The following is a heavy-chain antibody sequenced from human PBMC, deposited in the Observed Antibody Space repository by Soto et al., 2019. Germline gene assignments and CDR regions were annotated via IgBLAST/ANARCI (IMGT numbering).Heavy chain of an antibody. CDR3: AREANYPNWFDP. D-gene: IGHD1-7*01. J-gene: IGHJ5*02. CDR2: ISSSSSYI. Sequence: GGSLRLSCAASGFTFSSYSMNCVRQAPGKGLEWVSSISSSSSYIYYADSVKGRFTISRDNAKNSLYLQMNSLRAEDTAVYYCAREANYPNWFDPWGQGTLVTVS. V-gene: IGHV3-21*01. CDR1: GFTFSSYS.